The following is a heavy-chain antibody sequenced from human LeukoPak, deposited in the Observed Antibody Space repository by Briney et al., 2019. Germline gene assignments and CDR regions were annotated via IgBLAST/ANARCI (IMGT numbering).Heavy chain of an antibody. J-gene: IGHJ4*02. D-gene: IGHD5-24*01. CDR2: IYSSGTP. V-gene: IGHV4-4*07. CDR1: GGSISYYY. CDR3: ARDRDSYHVDY. Sequence: SETLSLTCTVAGGSISYYYCSWIRQPAGKGLGWIGRIYSSGTPKYNPSLKSRVTMSIDTSKNQFSLMVTSVTAADTAVYYCARDRDSYHVDYWGQGILVTVSS.